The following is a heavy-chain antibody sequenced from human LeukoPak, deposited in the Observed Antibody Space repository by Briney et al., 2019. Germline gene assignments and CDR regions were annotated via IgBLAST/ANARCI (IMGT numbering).Heavy chain of an antibody. J-gene: IGHJ4*02. D-gene: IGHD6-13*01. CDR2: INPSGGST. V-gene: IGHV1-46*01. CDR3: ARDLSSSWYLGTYFDY. CDR1: GYTFTSYY. Sequence: ASVKVSCKASGYTFTSYYMHWVRQAPGQGLEWMGIINPSGGSTSYAQKFQGRVTMTRDTSTSTVYMELSSLRSEDTAVYYCARDLSSSWYLGTYFDYWGQGTLVTVSS.